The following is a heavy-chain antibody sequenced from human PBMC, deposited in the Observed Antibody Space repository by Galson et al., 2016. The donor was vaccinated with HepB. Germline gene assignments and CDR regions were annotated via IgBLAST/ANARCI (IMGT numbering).Heavy chain of an antibody. CDR3: AKEFYDYVWGNYRPRPVDY. J-gene: IGHJ4*02. CDR1: GFTFSTYG. D-gene: IGHD3-16*02. V-gene: IGHV3-30*18. CDR2: ISYDGKSE. Sequence: SLRLSCAASGFTFSTYGMHWVRQAPGKGLEWVVLISYDGKSESYADSVKGRVTISRDNSKNTLYLQMHSLRAEDTAVCYCAKEFYDYVWGNYRPRPVDYWGQGTLVTVSS.